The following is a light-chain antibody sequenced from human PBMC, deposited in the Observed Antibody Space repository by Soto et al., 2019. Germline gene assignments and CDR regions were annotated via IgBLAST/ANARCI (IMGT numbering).Light chain of an antibody. CDR2: GAS. V-gene: IGKV3-15*01. CDR1: QRVSSN. Sequence: EIVMTQSPATLSVSPGERATLSCRASQRVSSNLAWYQQKPGQAPRLLIYGASTRATGIPARFSGSGSGTDFTLTITSLQSEDFPVYYCQQYNNWPLTFGGGTKVEIK. CDR3: QQYNNWPLT. J-gene: IGKJ4*01.